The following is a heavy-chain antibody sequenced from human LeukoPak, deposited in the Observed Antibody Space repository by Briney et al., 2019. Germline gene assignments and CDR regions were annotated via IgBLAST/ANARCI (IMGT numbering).Heavy chain of an antibody. Sequence: PGGSLRLSCAASGFTFSSYDMHWVRQAPGKGLEWVAVISYDGSNKYYADSVKGRFTISRDNAKSSLYLQLNSLRVEDTAVYYCKSGGAAPGSFDNWGQGTLVTVSP. CDR1: GFTFSSYD. V-gene: IGHV3-30*03. CDR2: ISYDGSNK. D-gene: IGHD6-13*01. J-gene: IGHJ4*02. CDR3: KSGGAAPGSFDN.